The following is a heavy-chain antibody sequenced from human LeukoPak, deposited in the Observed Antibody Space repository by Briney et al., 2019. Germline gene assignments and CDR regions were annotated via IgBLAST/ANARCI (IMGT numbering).Heavy chain of an antibody. CDR1: GFSVSDAY. V-gene: IGHV3-15*01. D-gene: IGHD5-24*01. CDR2: IISKNDGGTT. J-gene: IGHJ4*02. Sequence: GGSLRLSCAASGFSVSDAYMSWVRQTPGKRLEWIGRIISKNDGGTTDYAAPVKDRFIISRDDSKGTLYLQLNSLRTDDTAVYYCLAQYYFDYWGRGTLVTVSS. CDR3: LAQYYFDY.